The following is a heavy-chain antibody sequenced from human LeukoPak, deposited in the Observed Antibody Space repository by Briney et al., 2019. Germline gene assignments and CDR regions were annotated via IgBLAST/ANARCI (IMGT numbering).Heavy chain of an antibody. J-gene: IGHJ4*02. CDR2: ISAYNGNT. V-gene: IGHV1-18*01. CDR3: ARAHSSGWYYEGGYDY. D-gene: IGHD6-19*01. CDR1: GYTFTSYG. Sequence: VASVKVSCKASGYTFTSYGISWVRQAPGQGLEWMGWISAYNGNTNYAQKLQGRVTMTTDTSTSAAYMELRSLRSDDTVVYYCARAHSSGWYYEGGYDYWGQGTLVTVSS.